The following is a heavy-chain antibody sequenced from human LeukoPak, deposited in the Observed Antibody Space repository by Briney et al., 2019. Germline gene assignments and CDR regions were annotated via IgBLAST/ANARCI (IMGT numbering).Heavy chain of an antibody. CDR3: ASRNFGSSPFDY. Sequence: PGGSLRLSCAASGFTFSRFWMHWVRQAPGKGLVWVSRISSDGSNTNYADSVKGRFTISRDNAKNTLYLQMDSLTGDDTAVYYCASRNFGSSPFDYWGQGILVTVSS. J-gene: IGHJ4*02. D-gene: IGHD3-10*01. CDR2: ISSDGSNT. V-gene: IGHV3-74*01. CDR1: GFTFSRFW.